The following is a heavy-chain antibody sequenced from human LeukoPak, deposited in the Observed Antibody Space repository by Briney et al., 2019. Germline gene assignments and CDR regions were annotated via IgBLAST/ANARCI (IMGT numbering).Heavy chain of an antibody. CDR2: IHNDGVTT. J-gene: IGHJ6*03. Sequence: GGSLRLPCAASGFTLSNYAMNWVRQGPGQGLQWVSLIHNDGVTTYYADSVKGRFTISRDNSKNTLYLQVNILRAEDTAVYYCAKHRGVHPPYYLDVWGKGTTVTVSS. CDR1: GFTLSNYA. V-gene: IGHV3-23*01. CDR3: AKHRGVHPPYYLDV. D-gene: IGHD3-10*01.